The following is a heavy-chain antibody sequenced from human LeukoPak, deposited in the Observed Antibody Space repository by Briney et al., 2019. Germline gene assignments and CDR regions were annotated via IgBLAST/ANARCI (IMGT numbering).Heavy chain of an antibody. CDR2: INNSPRNT. J-gene: IGHJ5*01. CDR3: ARDVGPGTHAPGFDS. CDR1: GYAFSAYG. Sequence: ASVKVSCKASGYAFSAYGITWMRRAPGQGLEWMGWINNSPRNTVYAQSFQGRVTMTTDTPTNTAYMELTGLTSDDTAVYYCARDVGPGTHAPGFDSWGQGTLVAVSS. V-gene: IGHV1-18*01. D-gene: IGHD1-1*01.